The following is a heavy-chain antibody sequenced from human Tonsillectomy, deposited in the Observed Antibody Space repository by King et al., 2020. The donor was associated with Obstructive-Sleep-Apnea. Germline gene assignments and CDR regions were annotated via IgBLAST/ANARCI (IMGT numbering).Heavy chain of an antibody. D-gene: IGHD2-8*01. J-gene: IGHJ4*02. CDR3: ARYCTNGVCSLSFDY. V-gene: IGHV3-11*06. Sequence: VQLVESGGGLVKPGGSLRLSCAASGFTFSDQYMSWIRQAPGKGLEWVSYISSTISYTKYADSVKGRFTISRDNTKNSLYLQMNSLRAEDTAVYYCARYCTNGVCSLSFDYWGQGTLVTVSS. CDR2: ISSTISYT. CDR1: GFTFSDQY.